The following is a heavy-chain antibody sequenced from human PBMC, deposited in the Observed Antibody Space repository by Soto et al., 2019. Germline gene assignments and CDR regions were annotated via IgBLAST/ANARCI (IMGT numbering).Heavy chain of an antibody. CDR2: FDPEDGET. CDR1: GYTLTELS. D-gene: IGHD3-3*01. CDR3: ATDLVTIFGVARY. J-gene: IGHJ4*02. V-gene: IGHV1-24*01. Sequence: GXSVKVSYNVSGYTLTELSMHWVRHSPGKGLEWMGGFDPEDGETIYAQKFQGRVTMTEDTSTDTAYMELSSLRSEDTAVYYCATDLVTIFGVARYWGQGTLVTVSS.